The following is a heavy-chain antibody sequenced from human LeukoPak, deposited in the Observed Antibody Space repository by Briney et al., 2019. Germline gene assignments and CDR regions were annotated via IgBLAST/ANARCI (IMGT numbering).Heavy chain of an antibody. V-gene: IGHV1-69*01. Sequence: ASVKVSCKASGGTFSSYAISWVRQAPGQGLEWMGGIIPIFGTANYAQKFQGRVTITADESTSTAYMELSSLRSEDTAVYYCARADHPPPDYSIDYYYMDVWGKGTTVTVSS. CDR2: IIPIFGTA. CDR1: GGTFSSYA. D-gene: IGHD4-11*01. J-gene: IGHJ6*03. CDR3: ARADHPPPDYSIDYYYMDV.